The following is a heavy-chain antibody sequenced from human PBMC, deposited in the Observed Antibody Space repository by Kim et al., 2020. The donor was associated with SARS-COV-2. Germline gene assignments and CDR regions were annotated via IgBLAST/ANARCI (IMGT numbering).Heavy chain of an antibody. CDR1: GYSFTSYW. Sequence: GESLKISCKGSGYSFTSYWISWVRQMPGKGLEWMGRIDPSDSYTNYSPSFQGHVTISADKSISTAYLQWSSLKASDTAMYYCARLPVAGTGYYYYGMDVWGQGTTVTVSS. CDR2: IDPSDSYT. CDR3: ARLPVAGTGYYYYGMDV. D-gene: IGHD6-19*01. J-gene: IGHJ6*02. V-gene: IGHV5-10-1*01.